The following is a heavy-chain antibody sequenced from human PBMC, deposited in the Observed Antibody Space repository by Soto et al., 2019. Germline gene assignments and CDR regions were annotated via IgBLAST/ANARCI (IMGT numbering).Heavy chain of an antibody. J-gene: IGHJ4*02. CDR3: AQDRLWFGRTTEDL. CDR2: ISDRGDNT. CDR1: GFTFRSYA. D-gene: IGHD3-10*01. Sequence: EVQLLESGGGLVQPGGSLRLSCAASGFTFRSYAMSWARQAPGKGLEWVSGISDRGDNTYYADSVKGRFTISRDNSKNTLYLQMNSLRAEDTARYYGAQDRLWFGRTTEDLWGQGVLVTVSS. V-gene: IGHV3-23*01.